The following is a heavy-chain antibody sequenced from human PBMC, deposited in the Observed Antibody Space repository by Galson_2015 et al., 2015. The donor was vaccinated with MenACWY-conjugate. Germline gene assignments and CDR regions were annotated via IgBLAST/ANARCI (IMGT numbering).Heavy chain of an antibody. Sequence: SLRLSCAASGFTVSNYGMAWVRQAPGKGLDWVSAISGGGTTYYAASVKGRFTISRDNAKNSLYLQLNSLRVEDTAVYHCASAGDCSSGSCHLFRHWGQGTLVTVSS. V-gene: IGHV3-23*01. CDR2: ISGGGTT. J-gene: IGHJ4*02. CDR1: GFTVSNYG. D-gene: IGHD2-8*01. CDR3: ASAGDCSSGSCHLFRH.